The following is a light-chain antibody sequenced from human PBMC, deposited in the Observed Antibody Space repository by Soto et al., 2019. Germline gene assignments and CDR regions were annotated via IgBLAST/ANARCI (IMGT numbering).Light chain of an antibody. Sequence: QSALTQPASVSGSPGQSITISCTGTSSEVGNYNYVSWYRQHPGKAPKLMIYEVSNRPSGFSNRFSGSKSGNTASLTISGLQAEDEADYYGSSYTSNSTLYVFGTGTKVTAL. CDR2: EVS. CDR1: SSEVGNYNY. CDR3: SSYTSNSTLYV. V-gene: IGLV2-14*01. J-gene: IGLJ1*01.